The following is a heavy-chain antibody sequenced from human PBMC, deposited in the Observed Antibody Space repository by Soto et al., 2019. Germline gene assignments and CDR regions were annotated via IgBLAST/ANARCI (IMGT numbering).Heavy chain of an antibody. V-gene: IGHV3-23*01. J-gene: IGHJ4*02. CDR2: ITSTGDRA. CDR3: AKDEMVTRSPFYF. Sequence: GGSLRLSCAASGFTFSSYAMSWVRQAPGKGLEWVSSITSTGDRAYYADSVKGRFTVSRDNSKNTLYLQMNSLRAEDTTVYYCAKDEMVTRSPFYFWGQGTLVPVSS. D-gene: IGHD5-18*01. CDR1: GFTFSSYA.